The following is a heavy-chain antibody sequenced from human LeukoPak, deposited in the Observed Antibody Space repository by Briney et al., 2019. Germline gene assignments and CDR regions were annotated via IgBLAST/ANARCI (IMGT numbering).Heavy chain of an antibody. J-gene: IGHJ4*02. CDR2: ISSSSSYI. CDR3: ARQTCYSNADY. V-gene: IGHV3-21*04. Sequence: GGSLRLSCAASGFTFGSHTMNWVRQAPGKGLEWVSCISSSSSYIYYADSVKGRFTISRDNAKSSLYLQMNSLRAEDTAVYYCARQTCYSNADYWGQGTQVTVSS. CDR1: GFTFGSHT. D-gene: IGHD4-11*01.